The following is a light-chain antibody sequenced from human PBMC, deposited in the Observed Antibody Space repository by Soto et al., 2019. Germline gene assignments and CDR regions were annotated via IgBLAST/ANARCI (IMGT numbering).Light chain of an antibody. J-gene: IGKJ1*01. CDR3: QHYVTSLTT. CDR1: QSVTSNY. CDR2: GAS. Sequence: EIVLTQSPATLSLSPGERATLSCRASQSVTSNYLAWYQQKPGQAPRLLIFGASIRVKGIPDRFIGSGSGTDFTLTISRLEPEDFAVYYCQHYVTSLTTFGQGTKVEVK. V-gene: IGKV3-20*01.